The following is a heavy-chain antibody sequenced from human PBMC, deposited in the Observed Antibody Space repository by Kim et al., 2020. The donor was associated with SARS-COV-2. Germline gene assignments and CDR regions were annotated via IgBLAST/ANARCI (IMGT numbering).Heavy chain of an antibody. Sequence: GGSLRLSCAASGFTFSSYGMHWVRQAPGKGLEWVAVIWYDGSNKYYADSVKGRFTISRDNSKNTLYLQMNSLRAEDTAVYYCARERSDIVVVPAVDGMDVWGQGTTVTVSS. V-gene: IGHV3-33*01. J-gene: IGHJ6*02. CDR3: ARERSDIVVVPAVDGMDV. D-gene: IGHD2-2*01. CDR1: GFTFSSYG. CDR2: IWYDGSNK.